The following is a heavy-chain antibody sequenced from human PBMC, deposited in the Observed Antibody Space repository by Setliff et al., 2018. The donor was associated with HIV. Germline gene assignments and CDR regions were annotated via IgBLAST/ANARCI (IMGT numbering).Heavy chain of an antibody. CDR1: GGSISSGGYY. CDR3: ARYCGGGCYPSAYYMDV. Sequence: PSETLSLTCTVSGGSISSGGYYWSWIRQHPGKGLEWIGYIYYSGRTYHNPSLKSRVTISVDTSEIQFSLKLSSVTAADTAVYYCARYCGGGCYPSAYYMDVWGKGTTVTVSS. D-gene: IGHD2-21*01. CDR2: IYYSGRT. V-gene: IGHV4-31*03. J-gene: IGHJ6*03.